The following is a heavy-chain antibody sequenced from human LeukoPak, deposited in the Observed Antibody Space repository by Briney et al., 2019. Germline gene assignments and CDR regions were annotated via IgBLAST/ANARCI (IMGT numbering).Heavy chain of an antibody. CDR1: GFTFSSYG. CDR3: AKDASYYYDSSGYYTNPAEDSDY. V-gene: IGHV3-30*18. D-gene: IGHD3-22*01. Sequence: GGSLRLSCAASGFTFSSYGMHWVRQAPGKGLEWVAVISYDGSNKYYADSVKGRFTISRDNSKNTLYLQMNSLRAEDTAVYYRAKDASYYYDSSGYYTNPAEDSDYWGQGTLVTVSS. J-gene: IGHJ4*02. CDR2: ISYDGSNK.